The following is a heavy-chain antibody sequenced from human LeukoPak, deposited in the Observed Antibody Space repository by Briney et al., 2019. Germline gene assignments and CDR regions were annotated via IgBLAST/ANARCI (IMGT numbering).Heavy chain of an antibody. D-gene: IGHD3-3*01. Sequence: ASVKVSCKASGYTFTSYGIGWVRQAPGQGLEWMGWISAYNGNTNYAQKLQGRVTMTTDTSTSTAYMELRSLRSDDTAVYYCARDLRRLRFLEWTGGLYGMDVWGQGTTVTVSS. V-gene: IGHV1-18*01. J-gene: IGHJ6*02. CDR2: ISAYNGNT. CDR1: GYTFTSYG. CDR3: ARDLRRLRFLEWTGGLYGMDV.